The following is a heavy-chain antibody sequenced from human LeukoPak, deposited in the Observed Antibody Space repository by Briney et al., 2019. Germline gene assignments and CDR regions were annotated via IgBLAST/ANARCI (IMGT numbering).Heavy chain of an antibody. CDR3: AGYGDYGEVDY. CDR2: INHSGST. D-gene: IGHD4-17*01. Sequence: SETLSLTCAVYGGSFSGYYWSWIRQPPGKGLEWIGEINHSGSTNYNPSLKSRVTISVDTSKNQFSLKLSSVTAADTAVYYCAGYGDYGEVDYWGQGTLVTVSS. J-gene: IGHJ4*02. V-gene: IGHV4-34*01. CDR1: GGSFSGYY.